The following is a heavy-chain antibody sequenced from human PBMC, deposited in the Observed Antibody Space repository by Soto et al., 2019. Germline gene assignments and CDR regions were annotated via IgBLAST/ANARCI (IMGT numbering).Heavy chain of an antibody. D-gene: IGHD6-19*01. CDR2: IYYSGST. V-gene: IGHV4-39*01. CDR3: ARQIEGGDSVWQWLILDY. J-gene: IGHJ4*02. Sequence: SETLSLTCTVSGGSISSSSYYWGWIRQPPGKGLEWIGSIYYSGSTYYNPSLKSRCTISVDTSKNQFSLKLSSVTAADTAVYYCARQIEGGDSVWQWLILDYWGQGTLVTVSS. CDR1: GGSISSSSYY.